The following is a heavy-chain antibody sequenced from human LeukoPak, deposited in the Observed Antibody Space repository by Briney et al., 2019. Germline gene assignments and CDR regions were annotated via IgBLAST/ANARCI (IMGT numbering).Heavy chain of an antibody. CDR3: ARDNGPTSSLDAFDI. Sequence: GGSLRLSCPASGFTFSSYSMNWVRQAPGKGLEWVSSISSSSSYIYYADSVKGRFTISRDNAKNSLYLQMNSLRAEDTAVYYCARDNGPTSSLDAFDIWGQGTMVTVSS. V-gene: IGHV3-21*01. CDR2: ISSSSSYI. CDR1: GFTFSSYS. D-gene: IGHD2-8*01. J-gene: IGHJ3*02.